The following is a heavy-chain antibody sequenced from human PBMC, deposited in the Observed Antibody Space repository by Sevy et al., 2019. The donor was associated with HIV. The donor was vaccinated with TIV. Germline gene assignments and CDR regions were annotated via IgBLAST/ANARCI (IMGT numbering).Heavy chain of an antibody. D-gene: IGHD3-22*01. CDR3: ARGLLHYAASSRYYYSA. V-gene: IGHV1-18*04. J-gene: IGHJ5*02. CDR1: GYTFASYG. CDR2: ISGYDGKT. Sequence: ASVKVSCKTSGYTFASYGIGWVRQAPGQGLEWVGWISGYDGKTNYAQKFQVRDTMTTDTSTSTAYMELRSLRSDDTAVYYCARGLLHYAASSRYYYSAWGQGTLVSVSS.